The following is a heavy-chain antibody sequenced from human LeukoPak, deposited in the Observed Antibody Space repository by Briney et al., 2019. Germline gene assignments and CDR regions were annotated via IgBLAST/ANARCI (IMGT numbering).Heavy chain of an antibody. V-gene: IGHV3-53*05. CDR3: ARDYSSGSYPRICFDY. CDR1: GFTVSSNY. D-gene: IGHD3-10*01. Sequence: GGSLRLSCAASGFTVSSNYMSWVRQAPGKGLEWVSVIYSGGSTYYADSVKGRLTISRDNSKSTLYVQMNSLRAEDTAVYYCARDYSSGSYPRICFDYWGQGTLVTVSS. J-gene: IGHJ4*02. CDR2: IYSGGST.